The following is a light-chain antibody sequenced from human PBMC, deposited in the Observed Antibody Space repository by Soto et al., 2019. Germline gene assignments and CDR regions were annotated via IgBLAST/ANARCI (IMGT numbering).Light chain of an antibody. CDR1: QSISSW. V-gene: IGKV1-5*01. Sequence: DIQMTQSPSTLSASVGDRVTITCRASQSISSWLAWYQQKPGKAPKLLIYDASSLESGVPSRFSGSVSGTEFTLTISSLQPDDFATYYCQQYNSYSCTFGQGTKV. CDR3: QQYNSYSCT. J-gene: IGKJ1*01. CDR2: DAS.